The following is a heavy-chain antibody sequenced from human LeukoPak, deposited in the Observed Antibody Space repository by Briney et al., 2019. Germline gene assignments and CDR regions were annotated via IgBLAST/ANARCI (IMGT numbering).Heavy chain of an antibody. D-gene: IGHD2-2*01. V-gene: IGHV4-39*01. J-gene: IGHJ5*02. CDR2: IYYSGST. Sequence: SETLSLTCTVSGGSISSSSYYWGWIRQPPGKGLEWIGSIYYSGSTYYNPSLKSRVTISVDTSKNQFSLKLSSVTAADTAVYYCARQLGCCSSTSCQGSFDPWGQGTLVTVSS. CDR1: GGSISSSSYY. CDR3: ARQLGCCSSTSCQGSFDP.